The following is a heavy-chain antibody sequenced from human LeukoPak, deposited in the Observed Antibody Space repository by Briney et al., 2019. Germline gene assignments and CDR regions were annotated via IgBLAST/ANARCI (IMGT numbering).Heavy chain of an antibody. V-gene: IGHV1-2*02. Sequence: RASVKVSCKASGYTFTDYYMDWVRQAPGQGLEWMGWINPNNGGTNYAQEFQGRVTMTRDTSISTAYMEVSRLTSDDTAVYYCASRPGVSAGPLDYWGQGTLVTVSS. CDR1: GYTFTDYY. D-gene: IGHD6-13*01. CDR3: ASRPGVSAGPLDY. J-gene: IGHJ4*02. CDR2: INPNNGGT.